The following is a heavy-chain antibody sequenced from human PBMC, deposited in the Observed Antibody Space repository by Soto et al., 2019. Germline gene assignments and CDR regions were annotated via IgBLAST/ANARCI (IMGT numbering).Heavy chain of an antibody. CDR3: ARSSGGITPYNWFDP. CDR2: VIPIFGTA. V-gene: IGHV1-69*01. D-gene: IGHD3-16*01. CDR1: GGTFSSYA. Sequence: APVKVSCKASGGTFSSYAISWVRQAPGQGLEWMGGVIPIFGTANYAQKFQGRVTITADESTSTAYMELSSLRSEDTAVYYCARSSGGITPYNWFDPWGQGTLVTVSS. J-gene: IGHJ5*02.